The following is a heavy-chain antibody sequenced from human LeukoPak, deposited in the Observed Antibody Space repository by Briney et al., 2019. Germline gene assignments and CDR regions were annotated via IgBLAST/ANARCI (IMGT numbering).Heavy chain of an antibody. CDR2: IYVGDSDT. V-gene: IGHV5-51*01. CDR1: GSRFTSYW. D-gene: IGHD3-10*01. Sequence: GASLKISCKGSGSRFTSYWIGWVRQMPGKGLEWMGIIYVGDSDTRYSPSFQGQVTISADKSISTAYLQWNSLKASDTAMYYCARKQFYGSGSSIDYWGQGTLVTVSS. CDR3: ARKQFYGSGSSIDY. J-gene: IGHJ4*02.